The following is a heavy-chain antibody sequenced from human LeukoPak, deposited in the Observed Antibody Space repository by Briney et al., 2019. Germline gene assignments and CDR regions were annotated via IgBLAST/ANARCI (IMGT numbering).Heavy chain of an antibody. Sequence: SETLSLTCTVSGGSISSSSYYWSWIRQPPGKGLEWIGYIYYSGSTNYNPSLKSRVTISVDTSKNQFSLKLSSVTAADTAVYYCARARPYYYMDVWGKGTTVTVSS. CDR2: IYYSGST. CDR1: GGSISSSSYY. CDR3: ARARPYYYMDV. V-gene: IGHV4-61*01. J-gene: IGHJ6*03.